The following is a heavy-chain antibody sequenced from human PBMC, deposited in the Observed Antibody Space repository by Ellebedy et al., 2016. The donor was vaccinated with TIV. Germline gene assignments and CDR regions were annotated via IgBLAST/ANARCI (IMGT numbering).Heavy chain of an antibody. CDR2: ISTTDGT. D-gene: IGHD5-24*01. Sequence: PGGSLRLSCEASESTFSSYGMSWVRQAPGKGLEWVSSISTTDGTHYADSVKGRFTISRDKPKNTLYLQMNSLRVEDTAVYYCATQLWNTEFWGQGTLVIVSS. CDR1: ESTFSSYG. CDR3: ATQLWNTEF. V-gene: IGHV3-23*01. J-gene: IGHJ4*02.